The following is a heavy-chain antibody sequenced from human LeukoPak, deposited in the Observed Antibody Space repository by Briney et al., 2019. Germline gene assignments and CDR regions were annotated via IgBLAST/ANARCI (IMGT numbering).Heavy chain of an antibody. V-gene: IGHV1-2*04. CDR2: INPNSGGT. CDR1: GYTFTGYY. CDR3: ASPRYSSGWYALPPRAFDI. Sequence: ASVKVSCKASGYTFTGYYMHWVRQAPGQGLEWMGWINPNSGGTNYAQKFQGWVTMTRNTFISTAYMELSSLKSEDTAVYYCASPRYSSGWYALPPRAFDIWGQGTMVTVSS. D-gene: IGHD6-19*01. J-gene: IGHJ3*02.